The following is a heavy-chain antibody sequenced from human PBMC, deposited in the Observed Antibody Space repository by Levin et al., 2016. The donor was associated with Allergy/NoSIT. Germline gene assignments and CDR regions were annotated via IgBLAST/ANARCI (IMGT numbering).Heavy chain of an antibody. J-gene: IGHJ6*02. V-gene: IGHV3-23*01. D-gene: IGHD1-26*01. CDR2: ITASGDRT. CDR1: GFTFNTFA. Sequence: GGSLRLSCVASGFTFNTFAMTWVRQAPGKGLEWVSTITASGDRTDHADSVKGRFTISRDNSNTVFLQMNSLRVDDTAVYYCAKGQGSGLGRRFHGMDVWGQGTTVTVS. CDR3: AKGQGSGLGRRFHGMDV.